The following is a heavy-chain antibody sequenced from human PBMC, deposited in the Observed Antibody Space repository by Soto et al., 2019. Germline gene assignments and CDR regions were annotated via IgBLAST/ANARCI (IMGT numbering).Heavy chain of an antibody. CDR3: ANSRGYSGYDYINFKTIYYYYGMDV. Sequence: GGSLRLSCAASGFTFSDYAMNWVRQAPGKGLEWVSTVSGGGATTYYADSVKGRFTISRDNFKSTLYLQMNSLRAEDTAVYYCANSRGYSGYDYINFKTIYYYYGMDVWGQGTTVTVSS. J-gene: IGHJ6*02. D-gene: IGHD5-12*01. CDR1: GFTFSDYA. CDR2: VSGGGATT. V-gene: IGHV3-23*01.